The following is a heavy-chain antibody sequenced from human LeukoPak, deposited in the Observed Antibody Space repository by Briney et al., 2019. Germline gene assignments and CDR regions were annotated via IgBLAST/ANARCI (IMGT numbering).Heavy chain of an antibody. J-gene: IGHJ5*02. CDR1: GGSISSYY. Sequence: SETLSLTCTVSGGSISSYYWSWIRQPPGKGLEWIGRIYTSGSTNYNPSLKSRVTMSVDTSKNQFSLKLSSVTAADTAVYYCARALFSSGWYRGYNWFDPWGQGTLVTVSS. CDR2: IYTSGST. CDR3: ARALFSSGWYRGYNWFDP. D-gene: IGHD6-19*01. V-gene: IGHV4-4*07.